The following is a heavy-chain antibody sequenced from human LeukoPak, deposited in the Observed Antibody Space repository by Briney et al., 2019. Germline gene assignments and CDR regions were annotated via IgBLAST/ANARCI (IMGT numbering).Heavy chain of an antibody. Sequence: GGSLRLSCAASGFTFSNAWMSWVRQAPGKGLEWVGRIKSKTDGGTTDYAAPVKGRFTISRDDSKNTLYLQMNSLKTEDTAVYYCTTDRVAAAEVYYGMDVWGKGTTVTVSS. CDR2: IKSKTDGGTT. CDR1: GFTFSNAW. D-gene: IGHD6-13*01. V-gene: IGHV3-15*01. CDR3: TTDRVAAAEVYYGMDV. J-gene: IGHJ6*04.